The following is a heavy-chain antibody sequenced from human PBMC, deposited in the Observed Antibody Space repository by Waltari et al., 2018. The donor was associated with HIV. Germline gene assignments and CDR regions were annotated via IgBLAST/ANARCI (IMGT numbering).Heavy chain of an antibody. J-gene: IGHJ5*02. CDR2: IKQDGSEK. D-gene: IGHD3-22*01. Sequence: EVQLVESGGGLVQPGGSLRLSCAASGFTFSRYWMSWVRQAPGKGLEWVANIKQDGSEKYYVDSVKGRFTISRDNAKNSLYLQMNSLRAEDTAVYYCAGYDSSGDWFDPWGQGTLVTVSS. V-gene: IGHV3-7*01. CDR3: AGYDSSGDWFDP. CDR1: GFTFSRYW.